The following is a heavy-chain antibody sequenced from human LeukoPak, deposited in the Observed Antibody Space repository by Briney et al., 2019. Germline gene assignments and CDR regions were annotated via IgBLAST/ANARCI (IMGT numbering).Heavy chain of an antibody. D-gene: IGHD1-14*01. CDR3: ARAVMGTLDY. Sequence: GGSLRLSCAASGFSFSASWMYWVRQGTEKGLEWVSRISDGGTVINYADSVQGRFAISRDDAKNTLYPYMNSLRADDTAVYYCARAVMGTLDYWGQGTLVTVSS. V-gene: IGHV3-74*01. CDR2: ISDGGTVI. J-gene: IGHJ4*02. CDR1: GFSFSASW.